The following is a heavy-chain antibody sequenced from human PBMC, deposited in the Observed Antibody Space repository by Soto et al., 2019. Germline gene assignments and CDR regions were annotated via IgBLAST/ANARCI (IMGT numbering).Heavy chain of an antibody. J-gene: IGHJ4*02. D-gene: IGHD5-18*01. CDR3: ARFRLIHGYSYGHYFDC. V-gene: IGHV4-61*01. CDR1: VGSVIIGSYY. CDR2: IYYSGST. Sequence: PSETLSLTCTVSVGSVIIGSYYWSWIRQPPGKGLEWIGYIYYSGSTNYNPSLKTRVTISVDTSKNQFSLKMSSVTAADTAVYYCARFRLIHGYSYGHYFDCWCQGTRVTVSS.